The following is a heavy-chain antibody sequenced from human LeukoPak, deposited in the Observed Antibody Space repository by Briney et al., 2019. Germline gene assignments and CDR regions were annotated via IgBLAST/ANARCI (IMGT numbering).Heavy chain of an antibody. CDR1: GVSISGRGY. CDR3: ATGYGSGWFDA. Sequence: SETLSLTCSVSGVSISGRGYWGWIRQHPGKGLEWIGYIDYSGKTYYKPSLQSRVIISADTSQNQFTLKVSSVTAADTAVYYCATGYGSGWFDASGQGAVVTVSS. V-gene: IGHV4-31*03. D-gene: IGHD3-9*01. J-gene: IGHJ5*02. CDR2: IDYSGKT.